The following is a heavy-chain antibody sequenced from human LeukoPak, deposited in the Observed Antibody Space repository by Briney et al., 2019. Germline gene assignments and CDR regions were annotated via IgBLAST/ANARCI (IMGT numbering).Heavy chain of an antibody. Sequence: SETLSLTCAVYGGSFSGYYWSWIRQPPGKGLEWIGEINHSGSTNYNPSLKSRVTISVDTSKNQFSLKLSSVTAADTAVYYCASARGYYFWSVYDYWGQGTLVPVSS. CDR3: ASARGYYFWSVYDY. CDR1: GGSFSGYY. D-gene: IGHD3-3*01. V-gene: IGHV4-34*01. CDR2: INHSGST. J-gene: IGHJ4*02.